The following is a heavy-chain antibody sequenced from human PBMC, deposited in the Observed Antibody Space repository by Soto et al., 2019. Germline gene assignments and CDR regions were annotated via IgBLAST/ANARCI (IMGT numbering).Heavy chain of an antibody. CDR2: MSYDETKK. J-gene: IGHJ5*01. Sequence: VQLVESGGGVVQPGGSLRLSCATSGFSLSSYAMHWVRQAPGKGLEWVALMSYDETKKYYADSVKGRFTISRDTSKNTLFLQMNNLRVEDTAVYYCAKDRRDGDFMHILVFDFWGQGALVTVSS. D-gene: IGHD3-16*01. V-gene: IGHV3-30*18. CDR3: AKDRRDGDFMHILVFDF. CDR1: GFSLSSYA.